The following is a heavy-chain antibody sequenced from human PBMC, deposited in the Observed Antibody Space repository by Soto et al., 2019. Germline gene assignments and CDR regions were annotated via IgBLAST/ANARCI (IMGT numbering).Heavy chain of an antibody. CDR3: VRRHVSATGIDWFDP. Sequence: RASVKVSCKASGYTFTSYGIHWVRQAPGQRLEWMGRINAANGDTKYSPKFQGRVTITRDTSASTAYMELSSLRSEDTAVYYCVRRHVSATGIDWFDPWGQGTLVTVSS. J-gene: IGHJ5*02. CDR2: INAANGDT. D-gene: IGHD6-13*01. V-gene: IGHV1-3*01. CDR1: GYTFTSYG.